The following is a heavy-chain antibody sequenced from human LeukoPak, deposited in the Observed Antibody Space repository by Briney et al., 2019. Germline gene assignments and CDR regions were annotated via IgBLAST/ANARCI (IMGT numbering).Heavy chain of an antibody. D-gene: IGHD4/OR15-4a*01. CDR1: GCTFTSYY. J-gene: IGHJ5*02. CDR3: ARGPVLTWFDP. Sequence: GASVKVSCKASGCTFTSYYMRWVRQAPGQGLEWMGIINPSGGSTSYAQKFQGRVTMTRDTSTSTVYMELSSLRSEDTAVYYCARGPVLTWFDPWGQGTLVTVSS. CDR2: INPSGGST. V-gene: IGHV1-46*01.